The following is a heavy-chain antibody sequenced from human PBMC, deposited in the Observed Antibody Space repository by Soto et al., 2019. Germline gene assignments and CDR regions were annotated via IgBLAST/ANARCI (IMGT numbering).Heavy chain of an antibody. Sequence: ASVKVSCKASGYTFTSYGISWVRQAPGQGLEWMGWISAYNGNTNYAQKLQGRVTMTTDTSTSTAYMELRSLRSDDTAVYYCARVDGAIHSSRWYDYYYYGMDVWGQGTTVTVSS. V-gene: IGHV1-18*04. CDR1: GYTFTSYG. CDR2: ISAYNGNT. J-gene: IGHJ6*02. D-gene: IGHD6-13*01. CDR3: ARVDGAIHSSRWYDYYYYGMDV.